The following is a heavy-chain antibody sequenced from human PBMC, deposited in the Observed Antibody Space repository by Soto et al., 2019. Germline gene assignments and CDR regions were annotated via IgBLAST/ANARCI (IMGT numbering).Heavy chain of an antibody. CDR3: TTDLGYCSSTSCYRFDY. V-gene: IGHV3-15*01. D-gene: IGHD2-2*01. J-gene: IGHJ4*02. Sequence: GCLRLSCAASGFTFSNAWMSWVRRAPGKGLEWVGRIKSKTDGGTTDYAAPVKGRFTISRDDSKNTLYLQMNSLKTEDTAVYYCTTDLGYCSSTSCYRFDYWGQGTPVTVSS. CDR1: GFTFSNAW. CDR2: IKSKTDGGTT.